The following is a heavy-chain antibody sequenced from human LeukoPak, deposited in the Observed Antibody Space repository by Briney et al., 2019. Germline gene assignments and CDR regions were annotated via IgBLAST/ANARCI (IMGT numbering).Heavy chain of an antibody. Sequence: PSETLSLTCTVSGGSISSYYWSWIRQPAGKGLEWIGRIYTSGSTNYNPSLKSRVTMSVDTSKNQFSLKLSSVTAADTAVYYCARTYLNYGGRMTEEYYYYYYMDVWGKGTTVTVSS. CDR2: IYTSGST. D-gene: IGHD4-23*01. CDR1: GGSISSYY. J-gene: IGHJ6*03. V-gene: IGHV4-4*07. CDR3: ARTYLNYGGRMTEEYYYYYYMDV.